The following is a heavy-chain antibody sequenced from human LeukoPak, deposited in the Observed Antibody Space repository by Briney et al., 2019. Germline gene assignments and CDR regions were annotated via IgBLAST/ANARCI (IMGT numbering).Heavy chain of an antibody. CDR1: GFTFSSYA. V-gene: IGHV3-23*01. Sequence: GSLRLSCAASGFTFSSYAMSWVRQAPGKGLEWVSGISGSGGSTYYADSVKGRFTISRDNSKNTLYLQMNSLRAEDTAAYYCAKNQDNNFDWLANWGQGTLVTVSS. CDR3: AKNQDNNFDWLAN. CDR2: ISGSGGST. D-gene: IGHD3-9*01. J-gene: IGHJ4*02.